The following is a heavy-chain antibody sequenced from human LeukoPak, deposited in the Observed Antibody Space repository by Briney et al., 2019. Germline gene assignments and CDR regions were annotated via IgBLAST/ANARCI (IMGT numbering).Heavy chain of an antibody. CDR2: INPNSGGT. CDR3: ALLGYCSSTSCYGFDP. J-gene: IGHJ5*02. Sequence: ASVKVSCNASGYTFTGYYMHWVRQAPGQGLEWMGWINPNSGGTNYAQKFQGRVTMTRDTSISTAYMELSRLRSDDTAVYYCALLGYCSSTSCYGFDPWGQGTLVTVSS. D-gene: IGHD2-2*01. CDR1: GYTFTGYY. V-gene: IGHV1-2*02.